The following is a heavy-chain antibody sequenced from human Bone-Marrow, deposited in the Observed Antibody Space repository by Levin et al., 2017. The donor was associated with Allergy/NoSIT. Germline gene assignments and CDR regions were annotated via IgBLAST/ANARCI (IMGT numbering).Heavy chain of an antibody. J-gene: IGHJ5*02. CDR3: AKNQNQVVAATQYNWFDP. D-gene: IGHD2-15*01. Sequence: GGSLRLSCAASGFTFSSYGMHWVRQAPGKGLEWVAVISYDGSNKYYADSVKGRFTISRDNSKNTLYLQMNSLRAEDTAVYYCAKNQNQVVAATQYNWFDPWGQGTLVTVSS. CDR1: GFTFSSYG. V-gene: IGHV3-30*18. CDR2: ISYDGSNK.